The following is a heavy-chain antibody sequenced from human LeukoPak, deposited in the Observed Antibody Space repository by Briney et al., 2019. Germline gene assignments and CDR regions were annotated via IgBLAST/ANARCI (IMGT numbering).Heavy chain of an antibody. V-gene: IGHV3-66*01. J-gene: IGHJ4*02. CDR2: TYSGGST. Sequence: SGGSLRLSCAASGFTVSSNYMSWVRQAPGKGLEWVSVTYSGGSTYYADSVKGRFTISRDNSKNTLYLQMNSLRAEDTAVYYCARGTVAATPELGYFDYWGQGTLVTVSS. CDR3: ARGTVAATPELGYFDY. CDR1: GFTVSSNY. D-gene: IGHD2-15*01.